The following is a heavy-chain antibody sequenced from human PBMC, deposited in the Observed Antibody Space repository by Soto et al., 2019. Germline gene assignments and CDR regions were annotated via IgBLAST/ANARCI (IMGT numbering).Heavy chain of an antibody. V-gene: IGHV3-23*01. D-gene: IGHD2-15*01. Sequence: EVQLLESGGGLVQPGGSLRLSCVASGFTFTNHPMSWVRQAPGKGLKWVGAIRSNGYSTYYADSVKGRFTISRDNSKNTLFLQMNSLRAEDTAVYYCARGRPPYYSGTTYYWTDASWGQGTLVTVSS. CDR1: GFTFTNHP. CDR3: ARGRPPYYSGTTYYWTDAS. CDR2: IRSNGYST. J-gene: IGHJ5*02.